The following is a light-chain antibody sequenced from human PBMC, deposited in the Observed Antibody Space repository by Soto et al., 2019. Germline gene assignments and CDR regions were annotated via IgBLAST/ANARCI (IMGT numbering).Light chain of an antibody. CDR1: SSDFGGYNY. CDR2: GVS. V-gene: IGLV2-14*01. Sequence: QSALTQPASVSASPGQSITISCTGTSSDFGGYNYVSWYQHHPGKAPKLIIYGVSDRPSGVPDRFSGSKSGTSASLAISGLQSEDEGDYYCATWDDNVDGPVFGGGTKLTVL. J-gene: IGLJ2*01. CDR3: ATWDDNVDGPV.